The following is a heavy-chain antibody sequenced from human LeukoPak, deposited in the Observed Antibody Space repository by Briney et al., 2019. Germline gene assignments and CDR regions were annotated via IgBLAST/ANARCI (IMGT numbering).Heavy chain of an antibody. CDR2: IYYSGST. Sequence: SETLSLTCTVSGGSISSSSYYWGWIRQPPGKGLEWIGSIYYSGSTYYNPSLKSRVTISVDTSKNQFSLKLSSVTAADTAVYYCARESFGDGSGSYRPGNWFDPWGQGTLVTVSS. D-gene: IGHD3-10*01. CDR1: GGSISSSSYY. CDR3: ARESFGDGSGSYRPGNWFDP. J-gene: IGHJ5*02. V-gene: IGHV4-39*01.